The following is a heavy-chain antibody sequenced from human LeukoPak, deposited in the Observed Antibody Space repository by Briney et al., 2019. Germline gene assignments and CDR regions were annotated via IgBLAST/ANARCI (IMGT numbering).Heavy chain of an antibody. CDR1: GLTVTSNY. CDR3: ARVRSSGWPYHWFDP. D-gene: IGHD6-19*01. CDR2: IYSGGST. Sequence: GGSLRLSCAASGLTVTSNYMTWVRQAAGEGLECVSLIYSGGSTYYADSVKGRFIISRDNSKNTLSLQMKSLRAVDTAVYYCARVRSSGWPYHWFDPWGQGTVVTVSS. J-gene: IGHJ5*02. V-gene: IGHV3-66*01.